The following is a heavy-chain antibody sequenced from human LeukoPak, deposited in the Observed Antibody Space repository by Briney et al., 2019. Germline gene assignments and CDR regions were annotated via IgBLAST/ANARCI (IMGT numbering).Heavy chain of an antibody. V-gene: IGHV4-34*01. CDR2: INHSGST. CDR1: GGSFSGYY. D-gene: IGHD3-22*01. Sequence: SETLSLTCAVYGGSFSGYYWSWIRQPPGKGLEWIGEINHSGSTNYNPSLKSRVTISVDTSKNQFSLKLSSVTAADTAVYYCARGNYYDSRRFDYWGQGTPVTVSS. J-gene: IGHJ4*01. CDR3: ARGNYYDSRRFDY.